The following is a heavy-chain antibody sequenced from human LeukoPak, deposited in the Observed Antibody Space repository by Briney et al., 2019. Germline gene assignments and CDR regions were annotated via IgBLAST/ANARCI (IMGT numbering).Heavy chain of an antibody. D-gene: IGHD6-6*01. CDR1: GFNFTAYS. Sequence: PGESLRLSCVVSGFNFTAYSINWVRQAPGMGLEWVSSISTGTNYKYYADSVKGRFTISRDNAKNPVYLQMNSLRVGETAVYYCATGGLYSSSETWGQGTLVIVSS. J-gene: IGHJ5*02. CDR2: ISTGTNYK. CDR3: ATGGLYSSSET. V-gene: IGHV3-21*01.